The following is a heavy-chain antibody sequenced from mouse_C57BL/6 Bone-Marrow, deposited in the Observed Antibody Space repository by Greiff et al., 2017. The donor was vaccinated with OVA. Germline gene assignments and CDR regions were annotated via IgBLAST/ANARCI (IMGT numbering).Heavy chain of an antibody. V-gene: IGHV14-4*01. CDR3: TTWTTVPNYYAMDY. J-gene: IGHJ4*01. CDR1: GFNIKDDY. Sequence: EVQGVESGAELVRPGASVKLSCTASGFNIKDDYMHWVKQRPEQGLEWIGWIDPKNGDTEYASKFQGKATITADTSSNTAYLQLSSLTSEDTAVYYCTTWTTVPNYYAMDYWGQGTSVTVSS. CDR2: IDPKNGDT. D-gene: IGHD1-1*01.